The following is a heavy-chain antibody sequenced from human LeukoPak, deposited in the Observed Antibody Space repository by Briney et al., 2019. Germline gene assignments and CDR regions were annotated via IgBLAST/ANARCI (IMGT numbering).Heavy chain of an antibody. V-gene: IGHV4-39*07. CDR3: AKYGGNTLHDAFDI. D-gene: IGHD4-23*01. CDR1: GGSISSSSYY. J-gene: IGHJ3*02. CDR2: IYYSGST. Sequence: PSETLSLTCTVSGGSISSSSYYWGWIRQPPGKGLEWIGSIYYSGSTYYNPSLKSRVTISVDTSKNQFSLKLSSVTAADTAVYYCAKYGGNTLHDAFDIWGQGTMVTVSS.